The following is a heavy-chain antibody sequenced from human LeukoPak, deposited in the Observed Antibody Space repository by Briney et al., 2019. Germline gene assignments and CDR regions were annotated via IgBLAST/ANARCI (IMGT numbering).Heavy chain of an antibody. V-gene: IGHV3-23*01. CDR1: GFTFSSYA. CDR3: ARDWPNHYYGMDV. D-gene: IGHD7-27*01. CDR2: ISGSGGST. Sequence: PGGSLRLSCAASGFTFSSYAMSWVRQAPGKGLEWVSAISGSGGSTYYADSVKGRFTISRDNAKNTLYLQMNSLRAEDTAVYYCARDWPNHYYGMDVWGQGTTVTVSS. J-gene: IGHJ6*02.